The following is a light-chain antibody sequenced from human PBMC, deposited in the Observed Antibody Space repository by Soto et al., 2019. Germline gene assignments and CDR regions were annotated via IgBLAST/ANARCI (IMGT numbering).Light chain of an antibody. V-gene: IGKV3-11*01. CDR2: DES. J-gene: IGKJ3*01. CDR3: QQGSSTLFT. CDR1: QSVGSY. Sequence: EIMLKISPATLSLSPGERAILSCRASQSVGSYLAWYQQRPGQAPRLLIYDESTRATGIPARFSGSGSETEFTLTISSLQPEDSATYYCQQGSSTLFTFGPGTEVDIK.